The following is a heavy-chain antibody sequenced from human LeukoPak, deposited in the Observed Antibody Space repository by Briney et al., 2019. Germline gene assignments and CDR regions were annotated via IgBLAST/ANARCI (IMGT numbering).Heavy chain of an antibody. CDR3: ARXRRTXTTCDY. J-gene: IGHJ4*02. CDR2: ISSSSSYI. Sequence: GGSLRLSCAASGFTFSSYTMNWVRQAPGKGLEWVSSISSSSSYIYYADSVKGRFTISRDNAKNSLYLQMNSLRAEDTAVYYCARXRRTXTTCDYWGQGSLVTVSS. CDR1: GFTFSSYT. D-gene: IGHD4-17*01. V-gene: IGHV3-21*01.